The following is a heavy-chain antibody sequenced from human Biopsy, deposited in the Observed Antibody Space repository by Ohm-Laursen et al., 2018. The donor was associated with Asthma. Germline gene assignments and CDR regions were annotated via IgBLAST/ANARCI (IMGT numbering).Heavy chain of an antibody. CDR1: GYTFNSAG. CDR2: ISVYNGNT. D-gene: IGHD3-10*01. CDR3: ARAVDYSHYYGIDV. V-gene: IGHV1-18*01. J-gene: IGHJ6*02. Sequence: ASVKASCKVSGYTFNSAGITWVRQAPGQGLEWMGWISVYNGNTKVAQKLQDRVTMITDTSTSTAYMELRSLRSDDTAVYFCARAVDYSHYYGIDVWGQGTTVTVS.